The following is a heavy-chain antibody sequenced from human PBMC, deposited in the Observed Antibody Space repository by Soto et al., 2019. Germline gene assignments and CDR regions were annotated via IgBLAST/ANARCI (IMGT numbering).Heavy chain of an antibody. J-gene: IGHJ5*02. CDR1: GFTFSSYD. Sequence: GGSLRLSCAASGFTFSSYDMHWVRQAPGKGLEWVSSISSSSSYIYYADSVKGRFTISRDNAKNSLYLQMNSLRAEDTAVYYCARDFWSDRRSNWFDPWGQGTLVTVSS. CDR2: ISSSSSYI. CDR3: ARDFWSDRRSNWFDP. V-gene: IGHV3-21*01. D-gene: IGHD3-3*01.